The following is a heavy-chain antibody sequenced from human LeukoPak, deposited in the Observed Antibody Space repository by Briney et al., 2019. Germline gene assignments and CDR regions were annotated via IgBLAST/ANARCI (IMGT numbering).Heavy chain of an antibody. Sequence: GGSLRLSCAASGFTFSSYSMNWVRQAPGKGLEWVSSISSSSYIYYSDSVEGRFTISRDNAKNSLYLQMNSLRAEDTAVYYCARGGVVVTAMGWFDPWGQGTLVTVSS. V-gene: IGHV3-21*01. CDR3: ARGGVVVTAMGWFDP. J-gene: IGHJ5*02. D-gene: IGHD2-21*02. CDR2: ISSSSYI. CDR1: GFTFSSYS.